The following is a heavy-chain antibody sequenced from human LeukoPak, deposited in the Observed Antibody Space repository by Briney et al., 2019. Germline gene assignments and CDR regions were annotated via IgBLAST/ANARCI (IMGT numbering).Heavy chain of an antibody. CDR1: GFTFRSYW. CDR3: ARRYFDWFLGAGGSLDI. Sequence: PGGSLRLSCAGSGFTFRSYWMHWVRQAPGKGLEGVANIKQDGSEKYYVDSVKGRFTISRDNANDSVYVQMNSLRAEHTAVYYCARRYFDWFLGAGGSLDIWGQGTMVTVSS. J-gene: IGHJ3*02. CDR2: IKQDGSEK. V-gene: IGHV3-7*01. D-gene: IGHD3-9*01.